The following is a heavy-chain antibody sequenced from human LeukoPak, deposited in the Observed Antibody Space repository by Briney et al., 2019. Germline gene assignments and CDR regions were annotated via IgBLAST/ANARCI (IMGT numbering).Heavy chain of an antibody. J-gene: IGHJ3*02. Sequence: ASVKVSCKASGYTFTSYYMYWVRQAPGQGLEWMGQINPSGGSTSYAQKIQGRITMTRDPSTSTVSMEMSSLRSEDKAVYYCARDASPHYYGSVYAFDIWGQGKMTIVSS. V-gene: IGHV1-46*01. CDR3: ARDASPHYYGSVYAFDI. D-gene: IGHD3-10*01. CDR1: GYTFTSYY. CDR2: INPSGGST.